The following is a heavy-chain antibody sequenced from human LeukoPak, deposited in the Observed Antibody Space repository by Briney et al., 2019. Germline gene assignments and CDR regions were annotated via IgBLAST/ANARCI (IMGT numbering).Heavy chain of an antibody. CDR1: GVSVRSYC. J-gene: IGHJ5*02. Sequence: SETLSLTCTVSGVSVRSYCWGWVRQPPGKELEWIGYMSYSGDTNYNPSLKSRVTISIDTSKNQFSLKLTSVTAADTAIYYCAKDPGYHWGQGTLVTVSS. CDR3: AKDPGYH. CDR2: MSYSGDT. V-gene: IGHV4-59*02.